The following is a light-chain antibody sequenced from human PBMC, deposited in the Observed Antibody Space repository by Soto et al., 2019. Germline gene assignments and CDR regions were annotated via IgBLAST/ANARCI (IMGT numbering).Light chain of an antibody. Sequence: QTPATLSVSPREVATLSCSASQNVHSYFVWYRQSPDQAARLFIFGAITRASDSPTRLSGSESGTEFSLTITGLPSEDFAVYCGQQYDDWSSFTFXQGTKVDIK. V-gene: IGKV3-15*01. CDR2: GAI. J-gene: IGKJ1*01. CDR3: QQYDDWSSFT. CDR1: QNVHSY.